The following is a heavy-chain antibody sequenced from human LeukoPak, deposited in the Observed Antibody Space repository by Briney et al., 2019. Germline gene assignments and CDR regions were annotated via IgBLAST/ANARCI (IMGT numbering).Heavy chain of an antibody. D-gene: IGHD4-23*01. CDR2: IYTGGSS. CDR1: GVAISSARYD. J-gene: IGHJ5*02. CDR3: ARGAPRWWFDP. V-gene: IGHV4-61*09. Sequence: PSQTLSLTCTLSGVAISSARYDWSWIRKPAGKGLEWVGHIYTGGSSNYNPSLKSRVTISVAASKNQFSLKLSSVTAADTAVYYCARGAPRWWFDPWGQGTLVTVSS.